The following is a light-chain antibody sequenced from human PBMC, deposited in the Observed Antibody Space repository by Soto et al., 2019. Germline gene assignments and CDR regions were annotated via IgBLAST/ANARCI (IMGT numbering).Light chain of an antibody. Sequence: EIGMTQSPATLSVSPGERATLSCRASQSVSSNLAWYQQKPGQAPRLLIYGASTTATGIPARFSGSGSGTEFTLTVSSPQSEDFAIYYCQQYNNWPLFAFGPGTKVDIK. CDR3: QQYNNWPLFA. J-gene: IGKJ3*01. CDR2: GAS. CDR1: QSVSSN. V-gene: IGKV3-15*01.